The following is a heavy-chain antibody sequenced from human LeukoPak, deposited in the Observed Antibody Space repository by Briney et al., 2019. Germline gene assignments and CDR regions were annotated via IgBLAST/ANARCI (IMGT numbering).Heavy chain of an antibody. J-gene: IGHJ3*02. CDR3: ARDYGGNSRSGAFDI. Sequence: SVKVSCKASGGTFSSYAISWVRQAPGQGLEWMGRIIPILGITNYAQKFQGRVTITADKSTSTAYMELSSLRSDDTAVYYCARDYGGNSRSGAFDIWGQGTMVTVSS. CDR2: IIPILGIT. V-gene: IGHV1-69*04. CDR1: GGTFSSYA. D-gene: IGHD4-23*01.